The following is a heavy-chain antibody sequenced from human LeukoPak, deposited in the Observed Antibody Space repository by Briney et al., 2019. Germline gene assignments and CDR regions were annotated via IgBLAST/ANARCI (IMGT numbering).Heavy chain of an antibody. J-gene: IGHJ4*02. D-gene: IGHD3-22*01. CDR2: IYTSGST. CDR3: ARSPHNYYDTSGLFDY. V-gene: IGHV4-61*02. CDR1: GGSISSGSYY. Sequence: SETLSLTCTVSGGSISSGSYYWSWIRQPAGKGLEWIGRIYTSGSTNYNPSLKSRVTISVDTSKNQFSLKLSSVTAAYTAVYYCARSPHNYYDTSGLFDYWGQGTLVTASS.